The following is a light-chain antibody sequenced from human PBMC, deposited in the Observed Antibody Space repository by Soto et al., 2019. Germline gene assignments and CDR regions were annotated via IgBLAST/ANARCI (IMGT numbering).Light chain of an antibody. CDR3: QQYNKWRRT. V-gene: IGKV3-15*01. CDR2: DEY. Sequence: EVMVTQSPATLSVSPGERATLSCRAGPSVTRNLAWFQHRPGQPPRLVVFDEYNRATGIPARFSGSGSGTDFTLTISSLQSEDFAVYYCQQYNKWRRTLRHGTRLELK. J-gene: IGKJ5*01. CDR1: PSVTRN.